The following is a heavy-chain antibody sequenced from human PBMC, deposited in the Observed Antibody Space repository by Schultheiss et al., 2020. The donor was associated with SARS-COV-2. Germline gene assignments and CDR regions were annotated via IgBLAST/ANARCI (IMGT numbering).Heavy chain of an antibody. Sequence: GGSLRLSCAASGFTFSSYAMHWVRQAPGKGLEWVSAISGSGGSTYYADSVKGRFTISRDNSKNTLYLQMNSLRAEDTAVYYCAKRPDTATANYYFDYWGQGTLVTVSS. V-gene: IGHV3-23*01. CDR1: GFTFSSYA. J-gene: IGHJ4*02. CDR3: AKRPDTATANYYFDY. CDR2: ISGSGGST. D-gene: IGHD5-18*01.